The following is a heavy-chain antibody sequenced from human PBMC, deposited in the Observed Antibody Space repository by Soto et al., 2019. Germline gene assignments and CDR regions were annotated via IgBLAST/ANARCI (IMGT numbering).Heavy chain of an antibody. V-gene: IGHV1-46*03. CDR1: GNTFTRYY. CDR2: VNPSGGST. Sequence: ASVKVSCKASGNTFTRYYTHWVRQAPGQGLEWMGTVNPSGGSTTYAQKFQGRVTMTRDTSTSTVYMELSRLRSEDTAVYYCSRAGWEDCSSTTCYGFWFDPWGQGTLVTVYS. CDR3: SRAGWEDCSSTTCYGFWFDP. D-gene: IGHD2-2*01. J-gene: IGHJ5*02.